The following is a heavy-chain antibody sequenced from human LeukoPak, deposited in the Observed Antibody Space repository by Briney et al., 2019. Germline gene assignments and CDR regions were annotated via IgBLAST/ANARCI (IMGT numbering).Heavy chain of an antibody. CDR1: GGSISSYY. CDR3: ARHQDGYGDYFDF. CDR2: IQYSGRT. D-gene: IGHD5-24*01. J-gene: IGHJ4*02. Sequence: SETLSLTCTVSGGSISSYYWSWIRQPPGKGLEWIGYIQYSGRTKYAPSLESRVTISVDTSKNQFSLKVSSVTAPDTAIYYCARHQDGYGDYFDFWGQGILVTVSS. V-gene: IGHV4-59*08.